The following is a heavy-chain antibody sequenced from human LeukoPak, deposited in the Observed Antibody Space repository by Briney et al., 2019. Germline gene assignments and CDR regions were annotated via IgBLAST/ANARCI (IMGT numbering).Heavy chain of an antibody. J-gene: IGHJ4*02. V-gene: IGHV3-7*01. CDR3: ASGIGWLIDY. CDR1: GFTFSAYW. D-gene: IGHD6-19*01. CDR2: IKQDVREQ. Sequence: GGSLSLSCAASGFTFSAYWMTWVRQAPGKALEWVGTIKQDVREQSYLGSVKGRFTIYRDNAENSLHLQRTSLRVEDTAIYYCASGIGWLIDYCGQGTLVTVSS.